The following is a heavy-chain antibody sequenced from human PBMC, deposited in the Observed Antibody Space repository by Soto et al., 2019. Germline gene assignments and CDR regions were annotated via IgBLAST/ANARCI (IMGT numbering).Heavy chain of an antibody. CDR1: GVSMIGYY. V-gene: IGHV4-59*01. J-gene: IGHJ5*02. Sequence: SETLSLTCTVSGVSMIGYYWSWFRQPPGKGLECIGHIYYTGSTKYNPSLKSRVTVSVDTSKNQFFLKLTSMTAADTAVYYCARGDVVVPAAWFDPWGQGTLVTVSS. CDR2: IYYTGST. CDR3: ARGDVVVPAAWFDP. D-gene: IGHD2-2*01.